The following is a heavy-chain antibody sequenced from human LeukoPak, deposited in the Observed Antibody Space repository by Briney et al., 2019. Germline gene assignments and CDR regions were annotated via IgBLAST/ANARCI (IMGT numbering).Heavy chain of an antibody. V-gene: IGHV3-53*01. CDR1: GFTVSSNY. Sequence: GGSLRLSCAASGFTVSSNYMSWVRQAPGKGLEWVSVIYSGGSTYYADSVKGRFTISRDNSNNTLYLQMNSLRAEDTAVYYCAKDLSYCSGGTCYTSRYYGMDVWGQGTTVTVSS. D-gene: IGHD2-15*01. CDR3: AKDLSYCSGGTCYTSRYYGMDV. J-gene: IGHJ6*02. CDR2: IYSGGST.